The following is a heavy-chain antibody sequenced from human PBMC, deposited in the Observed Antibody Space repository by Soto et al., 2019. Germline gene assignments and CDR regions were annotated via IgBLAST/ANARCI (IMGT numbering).Heavy chain of an antibody. D-gene: IGHD6-13*01. J-gene: IGHJ4*02. CDR2: ISSSGSTI. Sequence: EVQLVESGGGLVQPGGSLRLSCAASGFTLSSYEMNWVRQAPGKGLEWVSYISSSGSTIYYADSVKGRFTISRDNAKNSLYLQMNSLIAEDTAVYYCARDESSSWYTPPALDYWGQGTLVTVSS. CDR3: ARDESSSWYTPPALDY. V-gene: IGHV3-48*03. CDR1: GFTLSSYE.